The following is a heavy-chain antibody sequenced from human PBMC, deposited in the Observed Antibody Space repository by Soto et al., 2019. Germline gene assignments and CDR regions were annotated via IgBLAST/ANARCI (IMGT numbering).Heavy chain of an antibody. CDR3: ARDTDGLHY. CDR1: GLIFSNYR. V-gene: IGHV3-74*03. CDR2: ISTDGSIT. Sequence: GGSLRLSCAASGLIFSNYRMHWVRQAPGEGLVWVSCISTDGSITKYADSVKGRFTVSRDNAKNTLYLQMNSLRAEDTAVYYCARDTDGLHYWGQGTMVTVSS. J-gene: IGHJ4*02.